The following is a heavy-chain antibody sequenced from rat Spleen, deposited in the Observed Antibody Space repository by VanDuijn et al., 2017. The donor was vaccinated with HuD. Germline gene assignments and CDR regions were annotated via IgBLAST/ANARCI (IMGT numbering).Heavy chain of an antibody. D-gene: IGHD1-9*01. J-gene: IGHJ2*01. CDR3: VREDLGINY. Sequence: VQLKESGPGLVQPSQTLSLTCTVSGFSLTSYHVHWVRQPPGKGLEWVATISSSISRTYYPDSVKGRFTISRDNAKSSLYLKMDSLRSEDTAIYYCVREDLGINYWGQGVMVTVSS. CDR2: ISSSISRT. CDR1: GFSLTSYH. V-gene: IGHV5-19*01.